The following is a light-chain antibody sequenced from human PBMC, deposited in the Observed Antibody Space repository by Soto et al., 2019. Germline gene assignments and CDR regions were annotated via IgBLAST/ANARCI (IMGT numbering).Light chain of an antibody. CDR2: GAS. J-gene: IGKJ1*01. CDR3: QQYRNWPRT. V-gene: IGKV3-15*01. CDR1: QSVSSN. Sequence: EIVMTQSPATLSVSPGERATLSCRASQSVSSNLAWYQQKPGQAPSLLVYGASTKATDMPGRFSGRGSGTEFTLTINNLQSEDFAVYYCQQYRNWPRTFGQGTKVEIK.